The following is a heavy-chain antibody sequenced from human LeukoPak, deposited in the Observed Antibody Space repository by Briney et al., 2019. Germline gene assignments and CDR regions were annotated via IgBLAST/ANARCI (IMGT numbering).Heavy chain of an antibody. CDR1: GGTFSSYA. CDR3: ASGGSSSWYLFGMDV. J-gene: IGHJ6*02. Sequence: SVKVSCKASGGTFSSYAISWVRQAPGQGLEWMGRIIPILGIANYAQKFQGRVTITADKSTSTAYMELSSLRSEDTAVYYCASGGSSSWYLFGMDVWGQGTTVTVSS. D-gene: IGHD6-13*01. CDR2: IIPILGIA. V-gene: IGHV1-69*04.